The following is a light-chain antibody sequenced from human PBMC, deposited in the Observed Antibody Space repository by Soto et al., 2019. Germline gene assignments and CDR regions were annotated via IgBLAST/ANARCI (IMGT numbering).Light chain of an antibody. Sequence: QSVLTQPASVSGPPGQSITISCTGTSGDVGSYNLVSWYQQHPGKAPKLMIYEGSKRPSGVSNRFSGSKSGNTASLTISGLQAEDEADYYCCSYAGSSTYGFGTGTKVTVL. CDR3: CSYAGSSTYG. J-gene: IGLJ1*01. V-gene: IGLV2-23*01. CDR1: SGDVGSYNL. CDR2: EGS.